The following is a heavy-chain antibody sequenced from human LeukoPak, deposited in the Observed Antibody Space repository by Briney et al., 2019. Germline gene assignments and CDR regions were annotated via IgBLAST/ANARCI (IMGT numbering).Heavy chain of an antibody. CDR2: ISGSDGST. Sequence: GGSLRLSCVGSGFTFSSYAMSWVSQAPGKGLEWVSGISGSDGSTNYAESVKGRLTISRENSKNTLYLQMNSLRAEDTAVYYCAKDSAKKYDDYWGQGTLVTVSS. V-gene: IGHV3-23*01. D-gene: IGHD2/OR15-2a*01. J-gene: IGHJ4*02. CDR1: GFTFSSYA. CDR3: AKDSAKKYDDY.